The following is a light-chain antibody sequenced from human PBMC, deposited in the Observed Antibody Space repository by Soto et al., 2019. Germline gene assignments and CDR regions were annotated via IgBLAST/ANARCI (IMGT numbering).Light chain of an antibody. V-gene: IGKV3-20*01. J-gene: IGKJ2*01. Sequence: EIVLTQSPVTLSLSPGERATLSCRASRIFASSYLSWYQQKPGQAHRLLIYAASTRATGIPDRFSGSGSATDFPLTISRLEPEDSAVYYCQHYDSSPPYTFGQGTKLEIK. CDR2: AAS. CDR3: QHYDSSPPYT. CDR1: RIFASSY.